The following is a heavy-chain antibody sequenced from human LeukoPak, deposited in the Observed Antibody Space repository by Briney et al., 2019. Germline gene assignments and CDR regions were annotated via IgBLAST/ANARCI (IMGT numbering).Heavy chain of an antibody. CDR2: ISAYNGNT. CDR1: GYTFTSYG. J-gene: IGHJ1*01. CDR3: ARSPKGAVVPATMAYFQH. D-gene: IGHD2-2*01. Sequence: ASVKVSCKASGYTFTSYGISWVRQAPGQGLEWMGWISAYNGNTNYAQKLQGRVTMTTDTSTSTAYMELRSLRSDDTAVYYCARSPKGAVVPATMAYFQHWGQGTLVTVSS. V-gene: IGHV1-18*01.